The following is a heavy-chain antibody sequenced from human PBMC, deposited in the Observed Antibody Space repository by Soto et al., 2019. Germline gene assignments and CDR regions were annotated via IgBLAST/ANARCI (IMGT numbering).Heavy chain of an antibody. CDR3: ASTKVATSFGFDY. CDR2: IYYSGST. D-gene: IGHD5-12*01. Sequence: PSETLSLTCTVSGGPISSGGYYWSWIRQHPGKGLEWIGYIYYSGSTNYNPSLKSRVTISVDTSKNQFSLKLSSVTAADTAVYYCASTKVATSFGFDYWGQGTLVTVSS. J-gene: IGHJ4*02. CDR1: GGPISSGGYY. V-gene: IGHV4-61*08.